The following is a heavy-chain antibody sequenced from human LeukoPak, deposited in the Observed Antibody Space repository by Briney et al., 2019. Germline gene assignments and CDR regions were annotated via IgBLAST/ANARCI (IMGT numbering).Heavy chain of an antibody. CDR2: IYYSGTT. J-gene: IGHJ4*02. CDR3: ARPYGGNPGYFDD. CDR1: GGSISSNNYY. Sequence: PSETLSLTCTVSGGSISSNNYYCGWIRQPPGKGLEWIGNIYYSGTTYYNPSLKSRVTISVDTSKNQFSLKVSSVTAADTAMYYCARPYGGNPGYFDDWGQGTLVTVSS. V-gene: IGHV4-39*01. D-gene: IGHD4-23*01.